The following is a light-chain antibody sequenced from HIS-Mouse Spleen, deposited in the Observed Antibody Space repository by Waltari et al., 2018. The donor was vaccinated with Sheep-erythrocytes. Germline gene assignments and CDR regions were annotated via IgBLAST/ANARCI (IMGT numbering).Light chain of an antibody. V-gene: IGLV3-10*01. CDR2: EDS. CDR1: ALPKKTY. J-gene: IGLJ2*01. CDR3: YSTDSSGNHRV. Sequence: SYELTQPPSVSVSPGQTARITCSGDALPKKTYAYWYQQKSGQAPVLVIYEDSKRPSGIPERFSGSSSGTMATLTISGAQVEDEADYYCYSTDSSGNHRVFGGGTKLTVL.